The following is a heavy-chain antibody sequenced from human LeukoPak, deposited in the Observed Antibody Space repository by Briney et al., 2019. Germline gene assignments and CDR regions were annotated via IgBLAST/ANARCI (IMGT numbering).Heavy chain of an antibody. CDR1: GGSISGYH. CDR3: ARVPRSYYYYYYMDV. Sequence: SETLSLTCNVSGGSISGYHWSWIRQPPGKGLEWLGYIYYSGSSSYNPSLKSRVTMSADTSKNQFSLKLSSVTAADTAVYYCARVPRSYYYYYYMDVWGKGTTVTVSS. J-gene: IGHJ6*03. CDR2: IYYSGSS. V-gene: IGHV4-59*01.